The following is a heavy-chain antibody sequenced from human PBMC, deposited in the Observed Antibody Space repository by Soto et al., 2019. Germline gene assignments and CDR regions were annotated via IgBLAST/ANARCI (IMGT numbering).Heavy chain of an antibody. Sequence: VQLVESGGGVVQPGRSLRLSCAASGFTFSSYGMHWVRQAPGKGLEWVAVISYDGSNKYYADSVKGRFTISRDNSKNTLYLQMNSLRAEDTAVYYCAKGGSRHFDYWGQGTLVTVSS. CDR2: ISYDGSNK. CDR3: AKGGSRHFDY. J-gene: IGHJ4*02. D-gene: IGHD5-12*01. CDR1: GFTFSSYG. V-gene: IGHV3-30*18.